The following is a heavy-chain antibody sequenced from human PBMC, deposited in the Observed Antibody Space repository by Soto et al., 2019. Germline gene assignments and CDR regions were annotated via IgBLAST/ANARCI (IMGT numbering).Heavy chain of an antibody. CDR3: ANARYCSGGSCYGLTYYYGMDV. D-gene: IGHD2-15*01. CDR2: ISGSGAGT. Sequence: EVHLLESGGGLVQPGGSLRLSCAASGFPFSSYAMSWVRQAPGKGLEWVSGISGSGAGTYYADSVQGRFTISRDNSENTLYLEMNSLRAEDTAVYYCANARYCSGGSCYGLTYYYGMDVWGQGTTVTVSS. J-gene: IGHJ6*02. V-gene: IGHV3-23*01. CDR1: GFPFSSYA.